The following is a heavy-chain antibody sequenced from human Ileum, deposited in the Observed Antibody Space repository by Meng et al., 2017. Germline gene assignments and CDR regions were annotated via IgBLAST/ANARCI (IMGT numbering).Heavy chain of an antibody. CDR1: GYDFIDSY. CDR3: VRDVTRGGY. D-gene: IGHD2-2*01. J-gene: IGHJ4*02. Sequence: QVQRVQSGSEVKKHGASVKVSCKPSGYDFIDSYMHGVRQAPGKGLEWMGWINPKNGETRYVQKLRGRVTMSSDTSISTAYMELSSLTSDDTAVYYCVRDVTRGGYWGQGTLVTVSS. CDR2: INPKNGET. V-gene: IGHV1-2*02.